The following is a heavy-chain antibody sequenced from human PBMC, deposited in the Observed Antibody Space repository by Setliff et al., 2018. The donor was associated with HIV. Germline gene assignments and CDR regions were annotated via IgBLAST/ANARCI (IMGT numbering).Heavy chain of an antibody. J-gene: IGHJ4*02. CDR1: SGSFSAYY. CDR2: IDHTGSA. Sequence: SETLSLTCAVSSGSFSAYYWTWIRQSPHKGLEWVGEIDHTGSAYYNPSLTSRVTISVDTSKNRFSLELSSVTAADTALYYCARGPRVSAAVVETPSAYWGQGTRVTVSS. CDR3: ARGPRVSAAVVETPSAY. V-gene: IGHV4-34*01. D-gene: IGHD6-19*01.